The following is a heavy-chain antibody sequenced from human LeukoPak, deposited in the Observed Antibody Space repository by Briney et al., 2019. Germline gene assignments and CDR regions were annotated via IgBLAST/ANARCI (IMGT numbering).Heavy chain of an antibody. CDR1: GFTFSSYS. D-gene: IGHD2-2*01. J-gene: IGHJ4*02. CDR3: ARLGYCSSTSCVAFDY. CDR2: ISSSSSYI. V-gene: IGHV3-21*01. Sequence: PGGSLRLSCAASGFTFSSYSMTWVRQAPGKGLEWVSSISSSSSYIYYADSVKGRFTISRDNAKNSLYLQMNSLRAEDTAVYYCARLGYCSSTSCVAFDYWGQGTLVTVSS.